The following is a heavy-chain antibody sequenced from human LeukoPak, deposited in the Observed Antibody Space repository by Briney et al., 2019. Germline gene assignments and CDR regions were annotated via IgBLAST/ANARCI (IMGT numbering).Heavy chain of an antibody. Sequence: PWDTLSLTCAVYGGSFSGYYWSWIRQPPGKGLEWIGEINHSGSTNYNPSLKSRVTISVDTSKNQFSLKLSSVTAADTAVYYCAICDSSGYYLEWGQGTLVTVSS. CDR3: AICDSSGYYLE. V-gene: IGHV4-34*01. CDR1: GGSFSGYY. J-gene: IGHJ4*02. D-gene: IGHD3-22*01. CDR2: INHSGST.